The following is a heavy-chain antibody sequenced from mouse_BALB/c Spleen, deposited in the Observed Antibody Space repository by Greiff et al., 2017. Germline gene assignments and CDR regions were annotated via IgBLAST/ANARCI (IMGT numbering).Heavy chain of an antibody. CDR3: ARDGYGNFQYYYAMDY. V-gene: IGHV2-6-7*01. D-gene: IGHD2-1*01. Sequence: VMLVESGPGLVAPSQSLSLTCTVSGFSLTGYGVNWVRQPPGKGLEWLGMIWGDGSTDYNSALKSRLSISKDNSKSQVFLKMNSLQTDDTARYYCARDGYGNFQYYYAMDYWGQGTSVTVSS. CDR2: IWGDGST. J-gene: IGHJ4*01. CDR1: GFSLTGYG.